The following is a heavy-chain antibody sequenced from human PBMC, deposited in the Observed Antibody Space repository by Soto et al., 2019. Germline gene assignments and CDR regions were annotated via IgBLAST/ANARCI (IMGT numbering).Heavy chain of an antibody. V-gene: IGHV4-31*03. Sequence: SETLSLTCTVSGGSISSGGYYWSWIRQHPGKGLEWIGYIYYSGSTYYNPSLKSRVTISVDTSKNQFSLKLSSVTAADTAVYYCATYSSSWYFPISYRYYYGMDVWGQGTKVTVSS. D-gene: IGHD6-13*01. CDR2: IYYSGST. CDR1: GGSISSGGYY. J-gene: IGHJ6*02. CDR3: ATYSSSWYFPISYRYYYGMDV.